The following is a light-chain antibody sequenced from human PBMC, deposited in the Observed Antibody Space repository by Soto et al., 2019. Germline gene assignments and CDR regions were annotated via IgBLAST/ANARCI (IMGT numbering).Light chain of an antibody. Sequence: QSALTQPPSASGSPGQSVTISCTGTSSDVGGYNYVSWYQQHPGKAPRLMIYEVNKRPSGVPYRFSGSKSGNTASLTVSGLQDDDEAVYYCSSYAGNNLLVFGGGTKLTVL. CDR1: SSDVGGYNY. CDR3: SSYAGNNLLV. CDR2: EVN. V-gene: IGLV2-8*01. J-gene: IGLJ2*01.